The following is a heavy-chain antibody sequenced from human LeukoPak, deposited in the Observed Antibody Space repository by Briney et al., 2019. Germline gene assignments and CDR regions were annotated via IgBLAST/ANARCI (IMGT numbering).Heavy chain of an antibody. CDR1: GYTFTSYD. D-gene: IGHD5-18*01. V-gene: IGHV1-8*01. J-gene: IGHJ4*02. Sequence: ASVKVSCKASGYTFTSYDINWVRQATGQGLEWMGWMNPNGGNTGYAQKFQGRVTMTRNTSISTAYMELSSLRSEDTAVYYCARGNTAMAPNFDYWGQGTLVTVSS. CDR3: ARGNTAMAPNFDY. CDR2: MNPNGGNT.